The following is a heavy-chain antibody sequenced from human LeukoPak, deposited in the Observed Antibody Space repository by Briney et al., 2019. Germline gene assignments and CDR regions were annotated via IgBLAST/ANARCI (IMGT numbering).Heavy chain of an antibody. J-gene: IGHJ3*02. D-gene: IGHD2/OR15-2a*01. CDR2: IFSGGIT. Sequence: GGSLRLSCAASGFTVSGNHMSWVRQAPGKGLEWVSVIFSGGITYYLDSVKGRFTISRDNSKNTVYLQLNSLRGEDTAIYFCARSSVLYNRDAFDIWGQGTPVTVSS. CDR3: ARSSVLYNRDAFDI. CDR1: GFTVSGNH. V-gene: IGHV3-66*01.